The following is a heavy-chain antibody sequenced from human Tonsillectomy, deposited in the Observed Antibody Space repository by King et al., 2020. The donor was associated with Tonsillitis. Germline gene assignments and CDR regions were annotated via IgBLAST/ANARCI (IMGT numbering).Heavy chain of an antibody. D-gene: IGHD3-16*01. CDR3: AIFRRTWGY. V-gene: IGHV3-72*01. J-gene: IGHJ4*02. Sequence: VQLVESGGGLVQPGGSLRLSCTASGFTFSDHDMDWVRQAPGKGLEWVGHSRSKNKGYTTEYAASVKGRFTISRDASMNSLYLQLNSLKTEDTAVYYCAIFRRTWGYWGQGTLVTVSS. CDR2: SRSKNKGYTT. CDR1: GFTFSDHD.